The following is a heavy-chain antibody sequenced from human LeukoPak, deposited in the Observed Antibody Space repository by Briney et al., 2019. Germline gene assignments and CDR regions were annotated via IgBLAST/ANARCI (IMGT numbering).Heavy chain of an antibody. CDR3: AKRDGSGWYYFDY. J-gene: IGHJ4*02. CDR1: GFTFSSYG. Sequence: GRSLRLSCAASGFTFSSYGMHWVRQAPGKGLEWVALISYDGSNKYYADSVKGRFTISRDNSKNTVSLQINSLRAEDTAVYYCAKRDGSGWYYFDYWGQGTLVTVSS. D-gene: IGHD6-19*01. CDR2: ISYDGSNK. V-gene: IGHV3-30*18.